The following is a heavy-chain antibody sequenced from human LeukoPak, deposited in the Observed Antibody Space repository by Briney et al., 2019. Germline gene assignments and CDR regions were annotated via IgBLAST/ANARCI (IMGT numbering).Heavy chain of an antibody. Sequence: ASVKVSCKASGYTFTSYFMHWVRQAPGQGLEWMGIINPSGGSTSYAQKFQGRVTMTRDTSTSTVYMELSSLRSEDTAVYYCAKDEGGGWYVSCVFDVWGQGTMVTVSS. V-gene: IGHV1-46*01. CDR1: GYTFTSYF. CDR2: INPSGGST. D-gene: IGHD6-19*01. J-gene: IGHJ3*01. CDR3: AKDEGGGWYVSCVFDV.